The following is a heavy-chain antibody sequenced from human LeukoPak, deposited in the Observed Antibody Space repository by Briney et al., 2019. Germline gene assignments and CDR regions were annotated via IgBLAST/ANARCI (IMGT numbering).Heavy chain of an antibody. CDR2: ISWNSGSI. V-gene: IGHV3-9*01. D-gene: IGHD5-18*01. CDR3: AKDPRYHSYGWSWRYFDY. CDR1: GFTFDDYA. Sequence: SLRLSCAASGFTFDDYAMHWVRQAPGKGLGWGSGISWNSGSIGYEDSVKGRFTISRDNAKTSLYLQMNSLRAEDTAVYYCAKDPRYHSYGWSWRYFDYWGQGTLVTVSS. J-gene: IGHJ4*02.